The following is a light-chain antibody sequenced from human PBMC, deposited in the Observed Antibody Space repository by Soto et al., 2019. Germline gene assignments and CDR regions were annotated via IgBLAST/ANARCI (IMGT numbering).Light chain of an antibody. J-gene: IGKJ4*01. Sequence: EIVLTQSPATLSLSPGERATLSCSASQSVSSYLAWYQQKPGQSPRLLIYDASNRATRIPARFSGSGSGTDFTLTISSLEPEDFAVYYCQQRSNWPPTFGGGTKVEIK. CDR3: QQRSNWPPT. CDR1: QSVSSY. V-gene: IGKV3-11*01. CDR2: DAS.